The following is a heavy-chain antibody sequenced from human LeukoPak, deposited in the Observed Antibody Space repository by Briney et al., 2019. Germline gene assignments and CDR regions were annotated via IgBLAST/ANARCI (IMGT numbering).Heavy chain of an antibody. CDR2: IKPDGSEK. CDR3: ARNRGNDY. CDR1: GFTFSSYW. V-gene: IGHV3-7*01. Sequence: PGGSLRLSCAASGFTFSSYWMSWVRQAPGKGLEWVANIKPDGSEKYYVDSVKGRFTVSRDNGKNSLYLQMNNLRAEDTAVYYCARNRGNDYWGQGTLVTVSS. J-gene: IGHJ4*02. D-gene: IGHD4-23*01.